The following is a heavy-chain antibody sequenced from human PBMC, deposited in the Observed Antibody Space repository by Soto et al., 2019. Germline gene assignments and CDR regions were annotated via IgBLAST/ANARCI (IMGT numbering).Heavy chain of an antibody. D-gene: IGHD2-15*01. V-gene: IGHV1-18*01. Sequence: QVHLLQSGAEVQKPGASVKVSCKTSGYTFNDFGITWVRQAPGLGLEWLGWIYSKSGKMNFAPKLQNRVILITDTPTTTAFMELTSRTFDDSAIYFCARDIAFDIDYWGQGTLVTVS. CDR1: GYTFNDFG. CDR2: IYSKSGKM. J-gene: IGHJ4*02. CDR3: ARDIAFDIDY.